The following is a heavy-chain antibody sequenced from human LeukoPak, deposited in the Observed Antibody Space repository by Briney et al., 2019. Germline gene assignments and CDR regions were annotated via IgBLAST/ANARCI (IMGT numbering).Heavy chain of an antibody. D-gene: IGHD3-10*01. CDR3: VRGGENFFDY. Sequence: GGSLRLSCTASGFNFSRFGMHCVRQAPGQGPEWVAVLWFDGSKEFYAESVKGRFNISRDNSKDTLYLHMSNLRAGDTAMYYCVRGGENFFDYWGQGTLVTVSS. CDR1: GFNFSRFG. J-gene: IGHJ4*02. V-gene: IGHV3-33*01. CDR2: LWFDGSKE.